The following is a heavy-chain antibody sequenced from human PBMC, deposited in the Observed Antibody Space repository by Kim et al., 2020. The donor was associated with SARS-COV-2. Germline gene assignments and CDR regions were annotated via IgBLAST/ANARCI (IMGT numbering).Heavy chain of an antibody. CDR2: ISGGGGGS. J-gene: IGHJ4*02. CDR3: AKGLAYYDFWSALER. V-gene: IGHV3-23*01. Sequence: GGSLRLSCSASGFTFSDYAMSWVRQAPGKGLEWVSAISGGGGGSYYADSVQGRFTISRDNSKNTLYLQMNSLGVGDTAVYYCAKGLAYYDFWSALERWGQGTLVAVSS. CDR1: GFTFSDYA. D-gene: IGHD3-3*01.